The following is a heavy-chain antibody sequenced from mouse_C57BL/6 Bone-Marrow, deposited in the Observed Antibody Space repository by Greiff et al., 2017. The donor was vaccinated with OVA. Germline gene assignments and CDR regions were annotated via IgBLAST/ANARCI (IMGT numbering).Heavy chain of an antibody. Sequence: EVKVVESGGGLVKPGGSLKLSCAASGFTFSSYAMSWVRQTPETRLEWVATLSDGGSYTYYPDNVQGRFTISRDNAKNNLYLQMSHLKSEDTAMYYCARVRITTVVATPLDYWGQGTTLTVSS. D-gene: IGHD1-1*01. V-gene: IGHV5-4*03. CDR1: GFTFSSYA. J-gene: IGHJ2*01. CDR2: LSDGGSYT. CDR3: ARVRITTVVATPLDY.